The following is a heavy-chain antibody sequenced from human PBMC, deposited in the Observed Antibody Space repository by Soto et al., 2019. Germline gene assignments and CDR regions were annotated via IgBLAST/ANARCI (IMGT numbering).Heavy chain of an antibody. V-gene: IGHV4-4*07. Sequence: SETLSLTCTVSGGSISSYYWSWIRQPAGKGLEWIGRIYTSGSTNYNPSLKSRVTMSVDTSKNQFSLKLSSVTAADTAVYYCARGGDYVWGSYVYDYWGQGTLVTVSS. CDR1: GGSISSYY. CDR3: ARGGDYVWGSYVYDY. D-gene: IGHD3-16*01. CDR2: IYTSGST. J-gene: IGHJ4*02.